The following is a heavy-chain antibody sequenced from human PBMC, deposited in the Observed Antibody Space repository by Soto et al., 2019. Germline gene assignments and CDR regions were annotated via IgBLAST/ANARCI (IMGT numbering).Heavy chain of an antibody. J-gene: IGHJ4*02. CDR3: ARLAVAARFDY. Sequence: SETLSLTCTVSGGSISNYYSSWIRQHPGKGLEWIGYIYYSGSTYYNPSLKSRVTISVDTSKNQFSLKLSSVTAADTAVYYCARLAVAARFDYWGQGTLVTVSS. D-gene: IGHD6-19*01. CDR2: IYYSGST. V-gene: IGHV4-59*06. CDR1: GGSISNYY.